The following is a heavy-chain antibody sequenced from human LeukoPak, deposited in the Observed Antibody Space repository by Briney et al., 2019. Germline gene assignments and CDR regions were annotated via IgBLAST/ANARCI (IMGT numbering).Heavy chain of an antibody. J-gene: IGHJ1*01. V-gene: IGHV3-74*01. CDR1: GFTFSSYW. Sequence: GGSLRLSCAASGFTFSSYWMHWVRQGPGKGLVWVSRINSDGSSTNYADSVKGRFTISRDNAKNTLYLQMNSLRAEDTAVYYCARVPVTLAGTKDAKYFQHWGQGTLVTVSS. CDR2: INSDGSST. CDR3: ARVPVTLAGTKDAKYFQH. D-gene: IGHD6-19*01.